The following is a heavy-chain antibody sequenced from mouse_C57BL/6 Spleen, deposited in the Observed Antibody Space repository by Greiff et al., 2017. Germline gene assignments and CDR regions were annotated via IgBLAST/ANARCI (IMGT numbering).Heavy chain of an antibody. CDR3: AIITTEGYFDV. CDR1: GYAFSSSW. J-gene: IGHJ1*03. D-gene: IGHD1-1*01. Sequence: QVQLQQSGPELVKPGASVKISCKASGYAFSSSWMNWVKQRPGKGLEWIGRIYPGDGDTNYNGKFKGKATLTADKSSSTAYMQLSSLTSEDSAVYFCAIITTEGYFDVWGTGTTVTVSS. V-gene: IGHV1-82*01. CDR2: IYPGDGDT.